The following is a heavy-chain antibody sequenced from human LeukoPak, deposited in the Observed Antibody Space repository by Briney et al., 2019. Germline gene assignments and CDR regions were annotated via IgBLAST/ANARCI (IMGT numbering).Heavy chain of an antibody. J-gene: IGHJ4*02. D-gene: IGHD6-19*01. V-gene: IGHV4-59*01. CDR1: GGSISTYY. CDR3: ARESVAVAGTVDY. Sequence: PSETLSLTCTVSGGSISTYYWSWIRQPPGKALEWIGYIYYSGSTNYNPSLRSRVTISVDTSKNQSSLKLTSVTAADTAVYYCARESVAVAGTVDYWGQGTLVTVSS. CDR2: IYYSGST.